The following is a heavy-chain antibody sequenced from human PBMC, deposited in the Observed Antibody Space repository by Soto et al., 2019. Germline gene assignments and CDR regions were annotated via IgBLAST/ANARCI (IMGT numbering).Heavy chain of an antibody. CDR2: IRSKASGETT. CDR1: GFTFADYA. V-gene: IGHV3-49*03. D-gene: IGHD6-13*01. Sequence: GGSLRLSCTGSGFTFADYAISWSRQAPGKGLEWVGVIRSKASGETTDYAASVKGRFTVFRDDSKSVAYLQMSSLQTEDTGIYYCPRYTYSNSYSYFGMDVWGHGTTVTVSS. J-gene: IGHJ6*02. CDR3: PRYTYSNSYSYFGMDV.